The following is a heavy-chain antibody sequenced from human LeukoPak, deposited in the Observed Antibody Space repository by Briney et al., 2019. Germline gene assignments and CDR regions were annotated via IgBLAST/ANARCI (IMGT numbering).Heavy chain of an antibody. CDR1: GGSFSGYY. D-gene: IGHD3-22*01. CDR3: ATSSYYYEGYFDL. J-gene: IGHJ2*01. Sequence: PSETLSLTCAVYGGSFSGYYWSWIRQPPGKELEWIGEINHSGSTNYNPSLKSRVTISVDTSKNQFSLKLSSVTAADTAVYYCATSSYYYEGYFDLWGRGTLVTVSS. CDR2: INHSGST. V-gene: IGHV4-34*01.